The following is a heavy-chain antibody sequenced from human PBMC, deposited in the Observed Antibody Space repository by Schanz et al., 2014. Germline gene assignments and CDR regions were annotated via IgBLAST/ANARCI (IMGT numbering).Heavy chain of an antibody. D-gene: IGHD3-10*01. CDR2: IGNGGVTI. CDR3: ARIGGSVFDY. V-gene: IGHV3-11*01. Sequence: QVQLVDSGGGLVKPGGSLRLSCKASGFPFSDYFMAWIRQPPGRGLEWVSYIGNGGVTIYYADSVKGRFTISRDNSKNSLYLQMNSLRAEDTAVYYCARIGGSVFDYWAQGTLVTVSS. J-gene: IGHJ4*02. CDR1: GFPFSDYF.